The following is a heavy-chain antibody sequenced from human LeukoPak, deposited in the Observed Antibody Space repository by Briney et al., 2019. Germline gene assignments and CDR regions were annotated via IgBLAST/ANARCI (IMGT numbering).Heavy chain of an antibody. CDR3: ARGGLAAAGTFDY. D-gene: IGHD6-13*01. CDR1: GYTFTGYY. Sequence: ASVKVSCKASGYTFTGYYMHWVRQAPGQGLEWTGWINPNSGGTNYAQKFQGWVTMTRDTSISTAYMELSRLRSDDTAVYYCARGGLAAAGTFDYWGQGTLVTVSS. V-gene: IGHV1-2*04. CDR2: INPNSGGT. J-gene: IGHJ4*02.